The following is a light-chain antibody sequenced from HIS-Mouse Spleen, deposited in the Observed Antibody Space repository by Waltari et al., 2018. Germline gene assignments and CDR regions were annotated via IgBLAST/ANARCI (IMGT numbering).Light chain of an antibody. CDR3: QQYNNWPPWT. J-gene: IGKJ1*01. Sequence: PGERATLSCRASQSVSSNLAWYQQKPGQAPRLLIYGASTRATGIPARFSGSGSGTEFTLTISSMQSEDFAVYYCQQYNNWPPWTFGQGTKVEIK. V-gene: IGKV3-15*01. CDR2: GAS. CDR1: QSVSSN.